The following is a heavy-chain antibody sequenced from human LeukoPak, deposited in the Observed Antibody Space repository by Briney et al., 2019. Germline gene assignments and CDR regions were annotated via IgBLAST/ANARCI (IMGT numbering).Heavy chain of an antibody. D-gene: IGHD6-19*01. J-gene: IGHJ4*02. V-gene: IGHV1-2*02. CDR3: ALSTDTSGWHYFDY. CDR2: INPNSGAT. Sequence: GASVKVSCKASGYTFIDYYIHWVRQAPGQGPEWMGWINPNSGATNYAQKFQGRVTMARDTSVTTASMDLTRLTSDDTAVYYCALSTDTSGWHYFDYWGQGTLVSVSS. CDR1: GYTFIDYY.